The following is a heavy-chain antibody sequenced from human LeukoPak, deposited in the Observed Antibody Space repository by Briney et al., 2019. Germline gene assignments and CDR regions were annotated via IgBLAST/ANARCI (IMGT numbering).Heavy chain of an antibody. V-gene: IGHV4-31*03. D-gene: IGHD6-13*01. CDR1: GDSTSSGDYY. CDR2: ISYCGST. Sequence: SETLSLTCTVSGDSTSSGDYYWSWIRQHPGKCLERIGCISYCGSTYYNPYLKRRVCISVDTSKNQCTLKLSSVTAADTAVYYCARAEQQLGNDAFHIWGQGTMVTVSS. CDR3: ARAEQQLGNDAFHI. J-gene: IGHJ3*02.